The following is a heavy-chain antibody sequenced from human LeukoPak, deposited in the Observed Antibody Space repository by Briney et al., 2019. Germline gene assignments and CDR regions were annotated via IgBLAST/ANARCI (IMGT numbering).Heavy chain of an antibody. V-gene: IGHV3-48*03. D-gene: IGHD6-6*01. CDR2: ITSSGTT. CDR1: GFTFSGHE. J-gene: IGHJ4*02. CDR3: ARSATDSSSVDY. Sequence: GGSLRLSCAASGFTFSGHEMNWVRQAPGKGLEWVSYITSSGTTKYGDSVKGRFTISRDNAKNSLYLQMNSLRAEDTAVYYCARSATDSSSVDYWGQGTLVTVSS.